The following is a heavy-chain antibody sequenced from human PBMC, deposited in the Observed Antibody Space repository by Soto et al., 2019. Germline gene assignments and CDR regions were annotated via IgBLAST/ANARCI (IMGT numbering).Heavy chain of an antibody. CDR1: GGTFSSYA. CDR2: IIPIFGTA. CDR3: ARGRASDIVVVVAATTAWFDP. V-gene: IGHV1-69*13. Sequence: SVKVSCKASGGTFSSYAISWVRQAPGQGLEWMGGIIPIFGTANYAQKFQGRVTITADESTSTAYMELSSLRSEDTAVYYCARGRASDIVVVVAATTAWFDPWGQGTLVTVSS. J-gene: IGHJ5*02. D-gene: IGHD2-15*01.